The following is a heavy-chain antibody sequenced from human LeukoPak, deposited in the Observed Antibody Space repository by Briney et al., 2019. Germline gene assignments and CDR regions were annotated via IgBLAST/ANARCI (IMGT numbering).Heavy chain of an antibody. CDR2: IYMSGNT. CDR3: AGTRRYCSGGSCYNWFDP. Sequence: SETLSLTCTVSGGSISSDIYYWSWIRQPAGKGLEWIGRIYMSGNTNYNLSLKSRLTISVDTSKNQLSLKLSSVTAADTAVYYCAGTRRYCSGGSCYNWFDPWGQGTLVTVSS. V-gene: IGHV4-61*02. J-gene: IGHJ5*02. CDR1: GGSISSDIYY. D-gene: IGHD2-15*01.